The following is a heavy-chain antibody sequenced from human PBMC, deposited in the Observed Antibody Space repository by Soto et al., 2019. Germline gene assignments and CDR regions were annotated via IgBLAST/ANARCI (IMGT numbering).Heavy chain of an antibody. Sequence: SETLSLTCTVSGGSVSSGSYYWSWIRQPPGRGLEWIGYISYSGSTNHNPSLKSRVTISVDTSKNQFSLKLSSVTAADTAVYYCARDSVRWFGELIYYYYGMDVWGQGTTVTVSS. D-gene: IGHD3-10*01. CDR1: GGSVSSGSYY. CDR3: ARDSVRWFGELIYYYYGMDV. J-gene: IGHJ6*02. CDR2: ISYSGST. V-gene: IGHV4-61*01.